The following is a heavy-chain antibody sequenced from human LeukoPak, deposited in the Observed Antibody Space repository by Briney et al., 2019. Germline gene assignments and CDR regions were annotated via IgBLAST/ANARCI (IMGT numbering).Heavy chain of an antibody. J-gene: IGHJ3*02. CDR2: IIPILGIA. V-gene: IGHV1-69*04. CDR3: ARDILPKIREADAFDI. CDR1: GGTFSSYA. D-gene: IGHD3-9*01. Sequence: SVKVSCKASGGTFSSYAISWVRQAPGQGLEWMGRIIPILGIANYAQKFQGRVTITADKSTRTAYMELSSLRSEDTAVYYCARDILPKIREADAFDIWGQGTMVTVSS.